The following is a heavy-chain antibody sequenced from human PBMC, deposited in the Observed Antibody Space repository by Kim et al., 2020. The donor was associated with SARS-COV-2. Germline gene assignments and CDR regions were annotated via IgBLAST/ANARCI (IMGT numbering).Heavy chain of an antibody. CDR1: GFTFSSYA. Sequence: RGSLRLSCAASGFTFSSYAMNWVRQAPGKGLEWVSTISGGGGGTYYADSVKGRFTISRDNSKNTLYLQMNSLRAEDTAVYYCAKIIASAGTAYWGQGTLVTVSS. J-gene: IGHJ4*02. V-gene: IGHV3-23*01. D-gene: IGHD6-13*01. CDR2: ISGGGGGT. CDR3: AKIIASAGTAY.